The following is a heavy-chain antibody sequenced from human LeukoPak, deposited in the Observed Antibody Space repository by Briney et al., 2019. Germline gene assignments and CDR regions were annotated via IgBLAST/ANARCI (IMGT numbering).Heavy chain of an antibody. CDR3: TRPTYDSSGYGAFDI. D-gene: IGHD3-22*01. V-gene: IGHV3-73*01. CDR1: GFTFSGSA. J-gene: IGHJ3*02. CDR2: IRSKANSYAT. Sequence: KAGGSLRLSCAASGFTFSGSAMHWVRQASGKGLEWVGRIRSKANSYATAYAASVKGRFTISRDDSKNTAHLQMDSLKTEDTAVYYCTRPTYDSSGYGAFDIWGQGTLVTVSS.